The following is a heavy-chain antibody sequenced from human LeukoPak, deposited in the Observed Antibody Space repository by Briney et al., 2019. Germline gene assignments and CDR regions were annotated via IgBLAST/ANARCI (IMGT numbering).Heavy chain of an antibody. V-gene: IGHV4-59*01. CDR3: ASADMDTAMVD. CDR2: IYYSGST. Sequence: SETLSLTCTVSGGSISSYYWSWIRQPPGKGLEWIGYIYYSGSTNYNPSLKSRVTISVDTSKNQFSLKLSSVTAADTAVYYCASADMDTAMVDWGQGALVTVSS. CDR1: GGSISSYY. D-gene: IGHD5-18*01. J-gene: IGHJ4*02.